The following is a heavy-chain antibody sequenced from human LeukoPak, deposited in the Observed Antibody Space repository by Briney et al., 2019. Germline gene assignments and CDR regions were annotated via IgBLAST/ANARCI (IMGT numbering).Heavy chain of an antibody. V-gene: IGHV1-18*01. CDR3: ARDRGVEAYYGSGSYYTSYYFDY. CDR1: GYTFTSYG. J-gene: IGHJ4*02. CDR2: ISAYNGNT. D-gene: IGHD3-10*01. Sequence: ASVKVSCKASGYTFTSYGISWVRQAPGQGLEWMGWISAYNGNTNYAQKLQGRVTMTTDTSTSTAYMELRSLRSDETAVYYCARDRGVEAYYGSGSYYTSYYFDYWGQGTLVTVSS.